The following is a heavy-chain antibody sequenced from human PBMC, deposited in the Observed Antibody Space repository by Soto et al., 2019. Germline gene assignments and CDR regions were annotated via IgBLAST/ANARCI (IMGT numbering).Heavy chain of an antibody. D-gene: IGHD6-19*01. CDR3: AKDRYSIGKNWFDP. J-gene: IGHJ5*02. Sequence: QVQLVESGGDVVQPGRSLRLSCAASGFTFSSYGMHWVRQAPGKGLEWVAVISYDGSNKYYADSVKGRFTISRDNSKNTLFLQMNSLRAEDTAVYYCAKDRYSIGKNWFDPWGQGTLVTVSS. CDR1: GFTFSSYG. V-gene: IGHV3-30*18. CDR2: ISYDGSNK.